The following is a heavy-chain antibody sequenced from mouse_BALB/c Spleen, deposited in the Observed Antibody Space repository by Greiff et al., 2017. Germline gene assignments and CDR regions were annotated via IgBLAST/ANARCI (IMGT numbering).Heavy chain of an antibody. V-gene: IGHV1-7*01. J-gene: IGHJ3*01. CDR2: INPSTGYT. CDR3: ARFPYGSSSFAY. D-gene: IGHD1-1*01. Sequence: VMLVESGAELAKPGASVKMSCKASGYTFTSYWMHWVKQRPGQGLEWIGYINPSTGYTEYNQKFKDKATLTADKSSSTAYMQLSSLTSEDSAVYYCARFPYGSSSFAYWGQGTLVTVSA. CDR1: GYTFTSYW.